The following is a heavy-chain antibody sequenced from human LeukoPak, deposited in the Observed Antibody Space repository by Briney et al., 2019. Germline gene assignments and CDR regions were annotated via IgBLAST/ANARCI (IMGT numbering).Heavy chain of an antibody. V-gene: IGHV1-18*01. J-gene: IGHJ4*02. Sequence: GASVKVSCKASGYTFTSYGISWVRQAPGQGLEWMGWISAYNGDTNYAQQFQGRVTMTTDTSTSTAYMEVRSLISDDTAVYYCARVPRSGSYRRAFDYWGQGTLVTVSS. CDR1: GYTFTSYG. CDR3: ARVPRSGSYRRAFDY. CDR2: ISAYNGDT. D-gene: IGHD1-26*01.